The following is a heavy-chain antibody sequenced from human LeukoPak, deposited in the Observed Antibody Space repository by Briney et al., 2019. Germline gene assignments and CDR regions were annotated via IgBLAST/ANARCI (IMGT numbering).Heavy chain of an antibody. Sequence: LTGGSLRLSCAASGFTFSSYAMSWVRQAPGKGLEWVSAMSGSGGSTYYADSVKGRFTISRDNSKNTLYLQMNSLRAEDTAVYYCAKVRGGSGFRFDYWGQGTLVTVSS. D-gene: IGHD3-16*01. J-gene: IGHJ4*02. CDR1: GFTFSSYA. CDR2: MSGSGGST. CDR3: AKVRGGSGFRFDY. V-gene: IGHV3-23*01.